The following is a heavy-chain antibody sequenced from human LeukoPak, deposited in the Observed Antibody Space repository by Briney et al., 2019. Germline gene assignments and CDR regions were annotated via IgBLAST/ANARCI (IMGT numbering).Heavy chain of an antibody. Sequence: ASVKVSCKASGGTFSSYAISWVRQAPGQGLEWMGWISAYNGNTNYAQKLQGRVTVTTDTSTSTAYMELRSLRSDDTAVYYCAGTQGMDVWGQGTTVTVSS. J-gene: IGHJ6*02. V-gene: IGHV1-18*01. CDR3: AGTQGMDV. CDR1: GGTFSSYA. D-gene: IGHD1-1*01. CDR2: ISAYNGNT.